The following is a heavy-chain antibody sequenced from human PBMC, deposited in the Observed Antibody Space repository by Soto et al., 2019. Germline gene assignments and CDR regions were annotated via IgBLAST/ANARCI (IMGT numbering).Heavy chain of an antibody. CDR3: ARDDAEIYKAPAGTDYYGMDV. J-gene: IGHJ6*02. V-gene: IGHV1-18*01. Sequence: AAVKVSCKASGYTFTSYGISWVRQAPGQGLEWMGWISAYNGNTNYARKLQGRVTMTTDTSTSTAHMELRSLRSDDTAVYYCARDDAEIYKAPAGTDYYGMDVWGQGTPVTVSS. D-gene: IGHD6-13*01. CDR1: GYTFTSYG. CDR2: ISAYNGNT.